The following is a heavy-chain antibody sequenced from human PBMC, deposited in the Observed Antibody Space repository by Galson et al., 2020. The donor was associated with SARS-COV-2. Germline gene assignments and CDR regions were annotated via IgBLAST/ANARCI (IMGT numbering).Heavy chain of an antibody. CDR1: GFTFSSYE. Sequence: GGSLRLSCSASGFTFSSYEINWVRQAPGKGLEWVAYIDTSGRIIFYADSVRGRFTMSRDNAKKSLYLEMNSLRAEDTAVYYCARKPHYYGLDVWGQGTTVTVSS. CDR2: IDTSGRII. CDR3: ARKPHYYGLDV. V-gene: IGHV3-48*03. J-gene: IGHJ6*02.